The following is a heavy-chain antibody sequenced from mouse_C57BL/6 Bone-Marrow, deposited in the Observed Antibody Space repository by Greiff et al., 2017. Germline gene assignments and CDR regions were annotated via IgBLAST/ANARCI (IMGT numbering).Heavy chain of an antibody. J-gene: IGHJ3*01. Sequence: QVQLQQPGAELLKPGASVKLSCKASGYTFTSYWMHWVKQRPGQGLEWIGMIHPNSGSTNYNEKFKSKATLTVDKSSSTAYMQLSSLTSEDSAVYYCARSRLTGFAYWGQGTLVTVSA. D-gene: IGHD4-1*01. CDR3: ARSRLTGFAY. V-gene: IGHV1-64*01. CDR2: IHPNSGST. CDR1: GYTFTSYW.